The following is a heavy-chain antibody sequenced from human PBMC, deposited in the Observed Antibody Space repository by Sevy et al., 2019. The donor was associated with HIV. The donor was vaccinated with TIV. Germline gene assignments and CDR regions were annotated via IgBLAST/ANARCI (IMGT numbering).Heavy chain of an antibody. D-gene: IGHD3-10*01. CDR2: VNPNGGGT. CDR1: GYSFTGYY. CDR3: SRSGIGSGSYLNDY. Sequence: ASVKVSCKASGYSFTGYYIHWVRQAPGQGLEWMGWVNPNGGGTNYAQKFQGRVTMTRDTSISTAYMDLTRLRSDDTAVYYCSRSGIGSGSYLNDYWGQGTLVTVSS. J-gene: IGHJ4*02. V-gene: IGHV1-2*02.